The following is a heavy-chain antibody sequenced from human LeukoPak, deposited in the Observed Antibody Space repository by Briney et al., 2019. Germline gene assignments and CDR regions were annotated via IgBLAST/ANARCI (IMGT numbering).Heavy chain of an antibody. CDR1: GYSISSGYY. D-gene: IGHD1-1*01. Sequence: PSETLSLTCTVSGYSISSGYYWGWIRQPPGKGLEWIGSINHSGSTYYNPSLKSRVTISVDTSKNQFSLKLSSVTAADTAVFYCATEPTRTPYYYMDVWGKGTTVIVSS. J-gene: IGHJ6*03. V-gene: IGHV4-38-2*02. CDR3: ATEPTRTPYYYMDV. CDR2: INHSGST.